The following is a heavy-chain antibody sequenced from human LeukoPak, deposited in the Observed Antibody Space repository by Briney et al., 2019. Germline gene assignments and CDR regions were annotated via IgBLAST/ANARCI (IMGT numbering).Heavy chain of an antibody. V-gene: IGHV3-7*01. CDR1: GFTLSSYW. Sequence: GGSLRLSCAASGFTLSSYWMSWVRQAPGKGLEWVANIRPDGSEIYYGDSVKGRFTISRDNAKNSLYLQMNSLRAEDTAVYYCARYCSGGSCWDSWGQGTLVTVSS. CDR3: ARYCSGGSCWDS. D-gene: IGHD2-15*01. CDR2: IRPDGSEI. J-gene: IGHJ4*02.